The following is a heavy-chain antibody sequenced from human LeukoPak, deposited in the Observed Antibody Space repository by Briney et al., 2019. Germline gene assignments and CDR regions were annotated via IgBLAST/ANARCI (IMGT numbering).Heavy chain of an antibody. Sequence: GGSLRLFCAASGFTFSSYAMTWVRQAPGKGLEWVASITGSGETPYHADYVKGPLTISRDNSKNTLYLQMKSLRAEDTAVYYCAKNSVYDRPLGRYSYYMDVWGKGTTVTVSS. CDR1: GFTFSSYA. CDR3: AKNSVYDRPLGRYSYYMDV. V-gene: IGHV3-23*01. CDR2: ITGSGETP. D-gene: IGHD5/OR15-5a*01. J-gene: IGHJ6*03.